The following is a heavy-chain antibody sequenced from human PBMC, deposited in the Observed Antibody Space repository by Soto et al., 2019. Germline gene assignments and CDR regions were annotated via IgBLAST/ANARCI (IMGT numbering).Heavy chain of an antibody. CDR1: GFTFSTYA. Sequence: QVPLVESGGGVVQPGRSLRLSCAASGFTFSTYAMHWVRQAPGKGLEWVALISYDGRNKYYADSVKGRFTISRDNSKNTRYLQMNSLRPEDTAVYFCASLDVAATVPFDYWGQGTLVTVSS. J-gene: IGHJ4*02. CDR2: ISYDGRNK. V-gene: IGHV3-30-3*01. CDR3: ASLDVAATVPFDY. D-gene: IGHD6-13*01.